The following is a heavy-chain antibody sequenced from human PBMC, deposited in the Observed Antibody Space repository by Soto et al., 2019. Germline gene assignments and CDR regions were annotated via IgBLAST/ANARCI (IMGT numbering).Heavy chain of an antibody. Sequence: EVQLLESGGGLVQPGGSLRLSCTASGFMFSSHAMSWVRQAPGKGLEWVSAISGSGGSTYYADSVKGRFTISRDNSKNTLYLQMNSLRAEDTAVYYCANDVLYYYGSGSPRNDYWGQGTLVTVSS. CDR1: GFMFSSHA. J-gene: IGHJ4*02. V-gene: IGHV3-23*01. CDR3: ANDVLYYYGSGSPRNDY. D-gene: IGHD3-10*01. CDR2: ISGSGGST.